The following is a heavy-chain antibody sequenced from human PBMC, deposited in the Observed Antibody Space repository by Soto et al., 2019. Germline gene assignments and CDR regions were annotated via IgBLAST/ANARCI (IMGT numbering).Heavy chain of an antibody. D-gene: IGHD3-3*01. V-gene: IGHV1-18*01. CDR3: ARDQERSGNFWSGYIPPGCY. J-gene: IGHJ4*02. Sequence: QVQLVQSGAEVKKPGASVKVSCKASGYTFTRYGISWVRQAPGQGLEWMGWISAYNGNTNYAQKLQGRVTMTTDTSTSTAYMELRSLRSDDTAVYHCARDQERSGNFWSGYIPPGCYWGQGTLVTVSS. CDR2: ISAYNGNT. CDR1: GYTFTRYG.